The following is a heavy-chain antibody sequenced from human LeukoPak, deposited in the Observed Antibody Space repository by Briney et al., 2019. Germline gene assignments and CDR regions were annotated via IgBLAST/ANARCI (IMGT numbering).Heavy chain of an antibody. CDR3: ARDRFYDILTGPTYYYMDV. D-gene: IGHD3-9*01. V-gene: IGHV4-4*07. J-gene: IGHJ6*03. CDR1: GGSISSYY. Sequence: SETLSLTCTVSGGSISSYYWSWIRQPAGKGLEWIGRIYTSGSTNYNPSLKSRVTMSVDTSKNQFSLKLSSVTAADTAVYYCARDRFYDILTGPTYYYMDVWGKGTTVTVSS. CDR2: IYTSGST.